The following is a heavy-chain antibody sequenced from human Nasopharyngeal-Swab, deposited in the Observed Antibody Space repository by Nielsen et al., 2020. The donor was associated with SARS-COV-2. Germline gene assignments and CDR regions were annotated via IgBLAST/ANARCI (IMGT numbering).Heavy chain of an antibody. CDR3: ARDGAYSSGWRDY. D-gene: IGHD6-19*01. CDR1: GFTFSSYW. J-gene: IGHJ4*02. Sequence: GESLKISCAASGFTFSSYWMHWVRQAPGKGLVWVSRINSDGSSTSYADSVKGRFTISRDNAKNTLYLQMNSLRAEDTAVYYCARDGAYSSGWRDYWGQGTLVTVSS. CDR2: INSDGSST. V-gene: IGHV3-74*01.